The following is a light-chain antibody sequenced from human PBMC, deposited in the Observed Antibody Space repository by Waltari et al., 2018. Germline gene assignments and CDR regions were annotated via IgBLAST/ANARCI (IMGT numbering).Light chain of an antibody. Sequence: EIVLTQSPDTLSLSPGERATLSCRSSQSVSRYLAWYQQKPGQAPRLLIYDASKRATGIPSRFSGSGSGTDFTLTINSLEPEDSAVYYCHQRGNWPLFSQGTRLEIK. CDR1: QSVSRY. V-gene: IGKV3-11*01. J-gene: IGKJ5*01. CDR3: HQRGNWPL. CDR2: DAS.